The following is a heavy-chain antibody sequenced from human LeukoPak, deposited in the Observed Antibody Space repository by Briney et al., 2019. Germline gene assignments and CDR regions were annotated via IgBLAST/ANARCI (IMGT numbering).Heavy chain of an antibody. J-gene: IGHJ4*02. D-gene: IGHD5-18*01. V-gene: IGHV1-46*01. CDR2: INPSGGST. Sequence: ASVKVSCKASGYTLTSYYMHWARQAPGRGLEWMGIINPSGGSTNYAQKFQGRVTMTRDTSTSTVYMELSSLRSEDTAVYYCATDSYGLSCFDYWGQGTLVTVSS. CDR1: GYTLTSYY. CDR3: ATDSYGLSCFDY.